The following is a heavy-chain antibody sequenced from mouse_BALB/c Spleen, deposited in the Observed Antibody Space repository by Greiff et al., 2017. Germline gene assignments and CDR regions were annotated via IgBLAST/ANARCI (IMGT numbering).Heavy chain of an antibody. J-gene: IGHJ2*01. CDR3: ARSELRMKFDY. V-gene: IGHV1-4*02. D-gene: IGHD1-1*01. Sequence: QVQLKQSAAELARPGASVKMSCKASGYTFTSYTMHWVKQRPGQGLEWIGYINPSSGYTEYNQKFKDKTTLTADKSSSTAYMQLSSLTSEDSAVYYCARSELRMKFDYWGQGTTLTVSS. CDR1: GYTFTSYT. CDR2: INPSSGYT.